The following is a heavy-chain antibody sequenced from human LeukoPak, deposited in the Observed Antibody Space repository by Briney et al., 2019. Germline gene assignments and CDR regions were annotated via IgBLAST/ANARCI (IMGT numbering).Heavy chain of an antibody. CDR1: GYTFTSYY. CDR3: ARDKPHMQCSSTSCYGLFGY. V-gene: IGHV1-46*01. Sequence: ASVKVSCKASGYTFTSYYMHWVRQAPGQGLEWMGIINPSGGSTSYAQKFRGRVTMTRDMSTSTVYMELSSLRSEDTAVYYCARDKPHMQCSSTSCYGLFGYWGQGTLVTVSS. D-gene: IGHD2-2*01. J-gene: IGHJ4*02. CDR2: INPSGGST.